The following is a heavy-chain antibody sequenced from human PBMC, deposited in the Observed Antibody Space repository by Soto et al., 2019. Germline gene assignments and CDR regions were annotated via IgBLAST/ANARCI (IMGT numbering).Heavy chain of an antibody. D-gene: IGHD1-26*01. J-gene: IGHJ2*01. Sequence: QVQLQQWGAGLLKPSETLSLTCAVYVGSFSDYYWTWIRQPPGKGLEWIGEINHSGSTNYNPSLTSQVTMSVDTFKNQFSLRLNSVTAADTAVYYCAGQNTMGGYFDLWGRGTLVTVSS. CDR3: AGQNTMGGYFDL. CDR2: INHSGST. CDR1: VGSFSDYY. V-gene: IGHV4-34*01.